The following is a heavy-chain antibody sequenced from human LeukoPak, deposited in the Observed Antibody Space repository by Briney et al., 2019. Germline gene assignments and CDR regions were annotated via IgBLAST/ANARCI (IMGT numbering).Heavy chain of an antibody. V-gene: IGHV4-59*08. CDR3: ARQTDSSSWSPSIDY. CDR1: GGSISSYY. Sequence: SETLSLTCTVSGGSISSYYWSWIRQPPGKGLEWIGYIYYSGSTNYNPSLKSRVTISVDTSKNQFSLKLSSVTAADTAVYYCARQTDSSSWSPSIDYWGQGTLVTVSS. J-gene: IGHJ4*02. D-gene: IGHD6-13*01. CDR2: IYYSGST.